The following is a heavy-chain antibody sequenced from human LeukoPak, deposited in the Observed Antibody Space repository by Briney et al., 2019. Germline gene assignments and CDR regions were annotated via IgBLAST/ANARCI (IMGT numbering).Heavy chain of an antibody. Sequence: GGSLRLSCAASGFTFDDYGMSWVRQAPGKGPEWVSGINWNGGSTGYADSVKGRFTISRDNAKNSLYLQMNSLRAEDTALYYCARDTSSSYGSGSDYWGQGTLVTVSS. D-gene: IGHD3-10*01. J-gene: IGHJ4*02. CDR2: INWNGGST. CDR3: ARDTSSSYGSGSDY. V-gene: IGHV3-20*04. CDR1: GFTFDDYG.